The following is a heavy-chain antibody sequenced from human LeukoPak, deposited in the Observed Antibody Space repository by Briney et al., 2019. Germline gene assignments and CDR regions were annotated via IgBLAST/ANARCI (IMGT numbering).Heavy chain of an antibody. V-gene: IGHV3-23*01. CDR2: ISGSGGST. CDR3: AKGTYYYDSSGYSVDY. D-gene: IGHD3-22*01. Sequence: PGGSLRLSCAASGFTFSSYAMSWVRQAPGKGLEWVSSISGSGGSTYYADSVKGRFTISRDNSKNTLYLQMNSLGAEDTAVYYCAKGTYYYDSSGYSVDYWGQGTLATVSS. CDR1: GFTFSSYA. J-gene: IGHJ4*02.